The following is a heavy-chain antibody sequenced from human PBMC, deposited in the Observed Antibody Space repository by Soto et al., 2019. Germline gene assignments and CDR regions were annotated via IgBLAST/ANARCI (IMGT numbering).Heavy chain of an antibody. CDR2: ISSDGSST. J-gene: IGHJ4*02. CDR1: GFTLSNYW. Sequence: EVQLVESGGGLVQPGGSLRLSCAASGFTLSNYWMHWARQAPGKGLVWVSRISSDGSSTNYADSVKGRFTISRDNAKNTLHLQMNRLRAEDTAVYYCARVPYCSSSSCYRYFDSWGQGTLVTVSS. V-gene: IGHV3-74*01. D-gene: IGHD2-2*01. CDR3: ARVPYCSSSSCYRYFDS.